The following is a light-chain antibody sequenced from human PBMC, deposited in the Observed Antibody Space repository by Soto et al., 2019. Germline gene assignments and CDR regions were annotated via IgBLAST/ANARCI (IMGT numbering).Light chain of an antibody. CDR1: QNIRGW. V-gene: IGKV1-5*01. J-gene: IGKJ1*01. CDR3: QQYNSYSWT. Sequence: DIRMTQSPSTLSTSVGDRVTITCRASQNIRGWLAWYQQKPGKAPKLLIYDASTLESGVPSRFSGSGSGTEFTLTISSLQPDDFATYYCQQYNSYSWTLGQGTKVAIK. CDR2: DAS.